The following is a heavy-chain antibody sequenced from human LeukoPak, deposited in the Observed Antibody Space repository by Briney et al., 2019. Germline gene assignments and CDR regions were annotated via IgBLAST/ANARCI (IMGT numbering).Heavy chain of an antibody. CDR1: GFTFDDYA. D-gene: IGHD6-19*01. V-gene: IGHV3-9*01. CDR2: ISWNSGSI. J-gene: IGHJ5*02. Sequence: PGGSLRLSCAASGFTFDDYAMHWVRQAPGKGLEWVSGISWNSGSIGYADSVKGRFTISRDNAKNSLYLQMNSLRAEDTALYYCAKAVAVAGNWFDPWGQGTLVTVSS. CDR3: AKAVAVAGNWFDP.